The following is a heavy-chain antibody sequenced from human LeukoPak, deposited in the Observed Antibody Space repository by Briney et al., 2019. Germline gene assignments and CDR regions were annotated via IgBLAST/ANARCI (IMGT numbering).Heavy chain of an antibody. Sequence: SGGSLRLSCAASGFTFDDYGMSWVRQAPGKGLEWVSGINWNSGSTGYANSVKGRFTISRDNAKNSLYLQMYSLRAEDTALYYCARRRVTLVRGVDITSYYFDYWGQGTLVTVSS. CDR2: INWNSGST. CDR1: GFTFDDYG. J-gene: IGHJ4*02. V-gene: IGHV3-20*04. D-gene: IGHD3-10*01. CDR3: ARRRVTLVRGVDITSYYFDY.